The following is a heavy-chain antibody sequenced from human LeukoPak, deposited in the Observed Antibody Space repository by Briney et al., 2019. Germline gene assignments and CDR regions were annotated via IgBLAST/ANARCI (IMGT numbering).Heavy chain of an antibody. V-gene: IGHV4-59*01. Sequence: SETLSLTCTVSGGSITSYFWTWIRQPPGKGLEWIGYIYHNSGTTNYNPSLKSRVSISADTSKTHFSLKLSSVTAADTAVYYYAQKAPYSPEYSQHWGRGTLVTVSS. D-gene: IGHD2-15*01. J-gene: IGHJ1*01. CDR3: AQKAPYSPEYSQH. CDR1: GGSITSYF. CDR2: IYHNSGTT.